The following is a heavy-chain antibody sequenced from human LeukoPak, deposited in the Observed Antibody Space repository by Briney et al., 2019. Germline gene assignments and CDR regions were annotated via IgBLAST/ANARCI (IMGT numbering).Heavy chain of an antibody. Sequence: PGGSLRLSCAASGFTLDDYTIHWVRQAPGKGLEWVSLISWDGTRTYYADSVKGRFTISRDSSRDSLYLQMNSLRTEDTAFYYCAKDAGGLASITNYFDYWGQGTLVTVSS. CDR3: AKDAGGLASITNYFDY. J-gene: IGHJ4*02. D-gene: IGHD3-10*01. V-gene: IGHV3-43*01. CDR2: ISWDGTRT. CDR1: GFTLDDYT.